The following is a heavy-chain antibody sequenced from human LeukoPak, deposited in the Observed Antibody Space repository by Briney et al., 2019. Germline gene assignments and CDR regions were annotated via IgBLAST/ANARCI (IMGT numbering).Heavy chain of an antibody. V-gene: IGHV3-33*03. J-gene: IGHJ5*02. D-gene: IGHD3-22*01. Sequence: GGSLRLSCAASGFTFSSYGMHWVRQAPGKGLEWVAVIWYDGSNKYYADSVKGRFTISRDNAKNTLYLQMNSLRAEDTAVYYCVSGAYYSDKGGYLHHWGQGTLVTVSS. CDR1: GFTFSSYG. CDR2: IWYDGSNK. CDR3: VSGAYYSDKGGYLHH.